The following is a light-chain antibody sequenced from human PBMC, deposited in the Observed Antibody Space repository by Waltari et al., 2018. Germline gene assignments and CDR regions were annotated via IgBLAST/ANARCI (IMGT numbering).Light chain of an antibody. CDR3: CSYAGSYVI. V-gene: IGLV2-11*01. CDR1: SSDDGDHKY. Sequence: QSGLTQPRSVSGSPGQSVTISCTGISSDDGDHKYVSWYQQQPGQAPKLRSSDGNKRPPAVPDRLPGSKSANTASLTISGLQAEDEADYSCCSYAGSYVIFGEGTKLTVL. J-gene: IGLJ2*01. CDR2: DGN.